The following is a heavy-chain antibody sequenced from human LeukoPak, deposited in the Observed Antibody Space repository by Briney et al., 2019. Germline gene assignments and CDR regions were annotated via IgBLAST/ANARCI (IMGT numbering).Heavy chain of an antibody. CDR3: AREYYYDSSGYFYY. D-gene: IGHD3-22*01. Sequence: GGSLRLSCAAAGFTFSDYYMSWIRQAPGKGLEWVSYISSSGSTIYYADSVKGRFTISRDNAKNSLYLQMNSLRAEDTAVYYCAREYYYDSSGYFYYWGQGTLVTVSS. CDR1: GFTFSDYY. V-gene: IGHV3-11*01. CDR2: ISSSGSTI. J-gene: IGHJ4*02.